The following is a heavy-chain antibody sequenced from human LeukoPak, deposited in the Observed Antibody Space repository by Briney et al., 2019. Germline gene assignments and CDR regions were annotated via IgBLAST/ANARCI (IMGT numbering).Heavy chain of an antibody. J-gene: IGHJ4*02. D-gene: IGHD6-19*01. CDR3: ARAGSGWYFH. V-gene: IGHV3-23*01. Sequence: GGSLRLSCAASGFTFSSYAMSWVRQAPGKRLEWVSGISGSSGSTYYADSVKGRSTISRDNSKNTLYLQMNSLRAEDTAVYYCARAGSGWYFHWGQGTLVTVSS. CDR2: ISGSSGST. CDR1: GFTFSSYA.